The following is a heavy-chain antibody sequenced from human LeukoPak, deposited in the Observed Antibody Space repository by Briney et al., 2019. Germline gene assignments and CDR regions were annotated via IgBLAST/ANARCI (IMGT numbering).Heavy chain of an antibody. CDR3: ARDFGSSSAWYEFDC. CDR2: INPDSGVT. CDR1: GYTFTGSY. J-gene: IGHJ4*02. Sequence: GASVKVSCKASGYTFTGSYIHWVRQAPGQGLEWMGWINPDSGVTKYAQNFQGRVTMTRDTSISTASMEMRSLKSDDTAVYYCARDFGSSSAWYEFDCWGQGTLVTVSS. V-gene: IGHV1-2*02. D-gene: IGHD6-19*01.